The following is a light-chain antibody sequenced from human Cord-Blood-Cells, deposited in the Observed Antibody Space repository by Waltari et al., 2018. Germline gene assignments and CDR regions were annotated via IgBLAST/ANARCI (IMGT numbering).Light chain of an antibody. CDR2: EVS. CDR3: MQSIQLPLT. CDR1: QSLLHSAGKTY. V-gene: IGKV2D-29*02. J-gene: IGKJ4*02. Sequence: DIVMTQSPLSLSVTPGQPASISCKSSQSLLHSAGKTYLFWYLQKPSQSPQLLIYEVSNRCSGGPCRFRGSGSGTDFTLKSRRVEAEDVGVYYCMQSIQLPLTFGGGTKVEIK.